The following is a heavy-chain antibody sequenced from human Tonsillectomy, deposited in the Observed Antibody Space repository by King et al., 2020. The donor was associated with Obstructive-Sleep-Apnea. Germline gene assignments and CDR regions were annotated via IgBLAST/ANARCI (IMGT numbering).Heavy chain of an antibody. V-gene: IGHV4-59*08. CDR2: ISYSGST. Sequence: VQLQESGPGLVKPSETLSLTCTVSGGSISSYYWSWIRQPPGKGLEWIGCISYSGSTNYNPSLKSRVTISVDTSKNQFSLKLSSVTAADTAVYDCARSLDSSGYYYTNYWGQGTLVTVSS. CDR1: GGSISSYY. D-gene: IGHD3-22*01. J-gene: IGHJ4*02. CDR3: ARSLDSSGYYYTNY.